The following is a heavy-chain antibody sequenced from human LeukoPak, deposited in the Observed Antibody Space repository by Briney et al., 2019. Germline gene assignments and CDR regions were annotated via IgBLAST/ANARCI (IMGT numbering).Heavy chain of an antibody. J-gene: IGHJ5*02. CDR1: GGSISSYY. D-gene: IGHD3-10*01. Sequence: SETLSLTCTVSGGSISSYYWSWIRQPPGKGLEWIGYIYYSGSTNYNPSLKSRVTISVDTSKNQFSLKLSSVTAADTAVYYCALLWFGESTYWFDPWGQGTLVTVSS. CDR3: ALLWFGESTYWFDP. V-gene: IGHV4-59*12. CDR2: IYYSGST.